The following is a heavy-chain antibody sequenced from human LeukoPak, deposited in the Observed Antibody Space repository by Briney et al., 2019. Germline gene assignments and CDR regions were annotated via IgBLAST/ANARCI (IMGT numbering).Heavy chain of an antibody. D-gene: IGHD6-13*01. CDR1: GYTFIGYD. J-gene: IGHJ4*02. CDR3: ARGEYSSSWYSLDY. V-gene: IGHV1-8*01. CDR2: MKSNSGDT. Sequence: SVKVSCKTSGYTFIGYDINWVRQAPGQGLEWMGWMKSNSGDTHFAQKFQGRLTMTRNTSISTAFVELSSLRSEDTAVYYCARGEYSSSWYSLDYWGQGSLVTVSS.